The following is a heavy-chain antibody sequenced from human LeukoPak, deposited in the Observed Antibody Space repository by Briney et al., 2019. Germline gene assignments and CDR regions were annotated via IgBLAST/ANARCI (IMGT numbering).Heavy chain of an antibody. V-gene: IGHV3-48*03. Sequence: PGGSLRFSCAASGFTFSTHEMNWVRQAPGKGLEWVSYISSSGRTIYYADSVKGRFTISRDNGQNSVYLQMNSLRAEDTAVYYCARDWRVMTTVTTFYYYGMDVWGQGTTVTVSS. D-gene: IGHD4-17*01. CDR1: GFTFSTHE. CDR2: ISSSGRTI. CDR3: ARDWRVMTTVTTFYYYGMDV. J-gene: IGHJ6*02.